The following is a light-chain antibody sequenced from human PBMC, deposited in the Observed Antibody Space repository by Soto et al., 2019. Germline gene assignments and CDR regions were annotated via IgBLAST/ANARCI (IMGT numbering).Light chain of an antibody. CDR2: GAS. J-gene: IGKJ2*01. Sequence: EIVMTQSPATLSVSPGERATLSCRASQSVSSNLAWYQQKPGQAPRLLIYGASIRATGIPARFSGSGSCAEVTLTISCLQSADFAVYYCQQYNNWPRTVGQGTKLEIK. CDR1: QSVSSN. V-gene: IGKV3-15*01. CDR3: QQYNNWPRT.